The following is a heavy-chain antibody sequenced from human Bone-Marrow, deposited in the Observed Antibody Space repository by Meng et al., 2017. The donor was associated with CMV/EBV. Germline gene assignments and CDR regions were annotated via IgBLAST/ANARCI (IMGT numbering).Heavy chain of an antibody. J-gene: IGHJ4*02. CDR2: INHSGST. Sequence: GSLRLSCAVYGGSFSGYYWSWIRQPPGKGLEWIGEINHSGSTNYNPSLKSRVTISVDTSKNQFSLKLSSVTAADTAVYYCARGRMVYARNQFSPQYYFDYWGQRTLVTVSS. V-gene: IGHV4-34*01. CDR1: GGSFSGYY. CDR3: ARGRMVYARNQFSPQYYFDY. D-gene: IGHD2-8*01.